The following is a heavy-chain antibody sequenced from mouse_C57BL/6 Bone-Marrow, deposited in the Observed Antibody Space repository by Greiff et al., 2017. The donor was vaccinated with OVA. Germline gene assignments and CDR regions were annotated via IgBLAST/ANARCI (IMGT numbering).Heavy chain of an antibody. Sequence: DVQLQESGAELVRPGASVKLSCTASGFNIKDDYMHWVKQRPEQGLEWIGWIDPENGDTEYASKFQGKATITADTSSNTAYLQLSSLTSEDTAVYYCTTRASVGFAYWGQGTLVTVSA. J-gene: IGHJ3*01. CDR2: IDPENGDT. D-gene: IGHD3-3*01. CDR3: TTRASVGFAY. CDR1: GFNIKDDY. V-gene: IGHV14-4*01.